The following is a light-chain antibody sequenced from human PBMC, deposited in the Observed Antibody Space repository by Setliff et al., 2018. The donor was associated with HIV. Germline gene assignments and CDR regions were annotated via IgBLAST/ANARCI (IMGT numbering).Light chain of an antibody. Sequence: SYELTQPPSLSVSPGQTASITCSGDKLGERYASWYQQKPGQSPVVVIYQDNKRPSGIPERFSGSNSGNTATLTISGTQAMDEADYYCQAWDSSTAADVFGTGTKVTVL. CDR3: QAWDSSTAADV. J-gene: IGLJ1*01. CDR2: QDN. CDR1: KLGERY. V-gene: IGLV3-1*01.